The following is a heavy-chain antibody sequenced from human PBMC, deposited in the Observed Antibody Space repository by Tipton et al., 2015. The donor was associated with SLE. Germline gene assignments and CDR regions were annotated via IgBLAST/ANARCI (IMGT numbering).Heavy chain of an antibody. V-gene: IGHV4-59*01. CDR3: AREGQWLDY. CDR1: GGSISSYY. CDR2: IYYSGST. D-gene: IGHD6-19*01. Sequence: LRLSCTVSGGSISSYYWSWIRQPPGKGLEWIGYIYYSGSTNYNPSLKSRVTISVDTSKNQFSLKLSSVTAADTAVYYCAREGQWLDYWGQGTLVTVSS. J-gene: IGHJ4*02.